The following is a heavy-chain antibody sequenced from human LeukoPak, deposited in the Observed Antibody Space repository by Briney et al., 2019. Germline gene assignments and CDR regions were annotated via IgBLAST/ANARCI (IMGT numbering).Heavy chain of an antibody. CDR3: ARVHLCQLLYPWFDP. Sequence: KAGGSLRLSCAASGFTFSDYYMTWIRQAPGKGLEWVSYISGSGSAIYYADSMKGRFTISRDNARNSLYLQMNSLRAEDTAVYHCARVHLCQLLYPWFDPWAREPWSSSPQ. CDR2: ISGSGSAI. J-gene: IGHJ5*02. V-gene: IGHV3-11*04. CDR1: GFTFSDYY. D-gene: IGHD2-2*02.